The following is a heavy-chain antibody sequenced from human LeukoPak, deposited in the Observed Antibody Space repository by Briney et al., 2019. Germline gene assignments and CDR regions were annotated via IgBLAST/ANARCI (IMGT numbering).Heavy chain of an antibody. CDR2: IYYSGST. CDR1: GGSISSYY. D-gene: IGHD1-26*01. CDR3: ARGGTVRKGMEV. Sequence: SETLSLTCTVSGGSISSYYWSWIRQPPGKGLEWIGYIYYSGSTNYNPSLKSRVTISVDTSRNQFSLKLSSVTAADTAVYYCARGGTVRKGMEVWGKGTRVTVS. V-gene: IGHV4-59*01. J-gene: IGHJ6*04.